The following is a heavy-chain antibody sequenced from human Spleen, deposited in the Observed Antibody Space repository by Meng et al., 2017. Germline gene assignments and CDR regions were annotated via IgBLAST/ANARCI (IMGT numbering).Heavy chain of an antibody. CDR1: GGSFSGFY. Sequence: QVQLQLWGAGLLKPSETLSLTCAVSGGSFSGFYWSWIRQPPGQGLEWIGEINDSGRTNFNPSLRNRVTMSVDVSKNQFSLNVSSMTAADTAVYYCARGGSVQSPWGQGTLVTVSS. CDR3: ARGGSVQSP. J-gene: IGHJ5*02. CDR2: INDSGRT. V-gene: IGHV4-34*01.